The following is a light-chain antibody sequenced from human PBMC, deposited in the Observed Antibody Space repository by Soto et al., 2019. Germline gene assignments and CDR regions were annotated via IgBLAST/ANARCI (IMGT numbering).Light chain of an antibody. V-gene: IGLV4-69*01. CDR1: SGHSSYA. CDR3: QTWGTGIRV. J-gene: IGLJ3*02. Sequence: QAVLTQSPSASASLGASVKLTCTLSSGHSSYAIAWHQQQPEKGPRYLMKLNSDGSHSKGDGIPDRFSGSSSGAERYLTISSLQSEDEADYYCQTWGTGIRVFGGGTKGHRP. CDR2: LNSDGSH.